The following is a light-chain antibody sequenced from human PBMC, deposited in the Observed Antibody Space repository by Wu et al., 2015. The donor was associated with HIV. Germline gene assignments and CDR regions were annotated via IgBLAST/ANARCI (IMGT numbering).Light chain of an antibody. J-gene: IGKJ5*01. Sequence: EIVLTQSPATLSLSPGERATLSCRASXSVSSYLAWYQQKPGQAPRLLIYGASNRATGIPARFSGSGSGTDFTLTISSLEPEDFAVYYCQQRSTFGQGTRLEIK. V-gene: IGKV3-11*01. CDR3: QQRST. CDR1: XSVSSY. CDR2: GAS.